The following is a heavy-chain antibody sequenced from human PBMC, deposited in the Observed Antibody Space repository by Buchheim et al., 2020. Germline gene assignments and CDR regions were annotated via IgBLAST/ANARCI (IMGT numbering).Heavy chain of an antibody. J-gene: IGHJ6*02. CDR1: GFTFSSYA. Sequence: EVQLLESGGGLVQPGGSLRLSCAASGFTFSSYAMSWVRQAPGKGLEWVLAISGSGGSTYYADSVKGRFTISRDNSKNTMYLQMNSLRAEDTAVYYCAKGVDDILTGVGYYYGMDVWGQGTT. CDR3: AKGVDDILTGVGYYYGMDV. CDR2: ISGSGGST. D-gene: IGHD3-9*01. V-gene: IGHV3-23*01.